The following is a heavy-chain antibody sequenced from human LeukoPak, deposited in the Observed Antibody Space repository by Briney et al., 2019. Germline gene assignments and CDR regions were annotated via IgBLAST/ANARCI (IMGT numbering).Heavy chain of an antibody. D-gene: IGHD5-12*01. Sequence: ASVKVSCKASGYTFTSYGISWVRQAPGQGLEWMGWISDYNGNTNYAQKLQGRVTMTTDTSTSTAYMELRSLRSDDTAVYYCARDMRGNSGYDPRVDAFDIWGQGTMVTVSS. CDR3: ARDMRGNSGYDPRVDAFDI. V-gene: IGHV1-18*01. J-gene: IGHJ3*02. CDR1: GYTFTSYG. CDR2: ISDYNGNT.